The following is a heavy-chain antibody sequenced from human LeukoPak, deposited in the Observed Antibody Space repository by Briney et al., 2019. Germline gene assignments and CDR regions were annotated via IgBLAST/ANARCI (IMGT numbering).Heavy chain of an antibody. CDR1: GYTFTSYA. V-gene: IGHV1-3*01. Sequence: ASVKVSCKASGYTFTSYAMHWVRQAPGQRLEWMGGIKAANGNTKYSQKFQGRVTITRDTSASTAYMELSSLRSEDTAVYYCARGRFGPLITMVRGVFDYWGQGTLVTVSS. J-gene: IGHJ4*02. CDR3: ARGRFGPLITMVRGVFDY. CDR2: IKAANGNT. D-gene: IGHD3-10*01.